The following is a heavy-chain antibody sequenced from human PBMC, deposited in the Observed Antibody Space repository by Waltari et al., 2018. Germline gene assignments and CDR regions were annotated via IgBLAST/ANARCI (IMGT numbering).Heavy chain of an antibody. CDR1: GSSFSGYY. Sequence: QVHVQQWGAGLVKPSETLSLTCPAYGSSFSGYYWSFIRQPPGKALEWIGEIDHSGVTNYNPSLTSRATISVDTSRNQLSRKLTSVTAADTAIYYCALSRYGLASPKFDPWGQGTLVTVSS. CDR2: IDHSGVT. V-gene: IGHV4-34*02. J-gene: IGHJ5*02. CDR3: ALSRYGLASPKFDP. D-gene: IGHD4-17*01.